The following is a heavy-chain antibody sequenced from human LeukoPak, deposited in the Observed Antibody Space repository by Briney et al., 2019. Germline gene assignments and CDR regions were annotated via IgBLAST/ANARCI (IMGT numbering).Heavy chain of an antibody. V-gene: IGHV1-2*02. J-gene: IGHJ5*02. CDR1: GYTFTGYY. Sequence: ASVKVSCKASGYTFTGYYMHWVRQAPGQGLEWMGWINPNSGGTNYAQKFQGRVTMTRDTSISTAYMELSRLRSDDTAVYYCARDRAITMVTWWFDPWGQGTLVTVSS. D-gene: IGHD3-10*01. CDR2: INPNSGGT. CDR3: ARDRAITMVTWWFDP.